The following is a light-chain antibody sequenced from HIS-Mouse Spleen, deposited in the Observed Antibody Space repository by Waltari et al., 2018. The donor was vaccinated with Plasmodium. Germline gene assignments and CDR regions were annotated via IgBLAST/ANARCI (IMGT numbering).Light chain of an antibody. Sequence: SYELPQPPPESVALGQQARSHSGGNNTGRKIDAWYQQKPCQAPVLAIHRDSNRPSGIPERFSGSNSGNTATLSISRAQAGDEADYYCQVWDSSTVVFGGGTKLTVL. CDR1: NTGRKI. CDR2: RDS. CDR3: QVWDSSTVV. J-gene: IGLJ2*01. V-gene: IGLV3-9*01.